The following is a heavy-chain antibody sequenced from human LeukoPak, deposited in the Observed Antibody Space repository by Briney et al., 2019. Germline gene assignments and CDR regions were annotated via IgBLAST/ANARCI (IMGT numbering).Heavy chain of an antibody. J-gene: IGHJ4*02. V-gene: IGHV3-23*01. Sequence: GGSLRLSCVGSGFSFSDTWMSWVRQAPGKGLEWVSAISGSGGSTYYADSVKGRFTISRDNSKNALYLQMNSLRAEDTAVYYCAKDFSSSGWYEYYFDYWGRGTLVTVSS. CDR3: AKDFSSSGWYEYYFDY. CDR2: ISGSGGST. D-gene: IGHD6-19*01. CDR1: GFSFSDTW.